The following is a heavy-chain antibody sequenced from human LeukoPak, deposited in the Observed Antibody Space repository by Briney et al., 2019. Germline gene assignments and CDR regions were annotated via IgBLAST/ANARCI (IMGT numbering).Heavy chain of an antibody. J-gene: IGHJ4*02. CDR2: INHSGST. V-gene: IGHV4-34*01. Sequence: SETLSLTCAVYGGSFSGYYWSWIRQPPGKGLEWIGEINHSGSTNYNPSLKSRVTIPVDTSKNQFSLKLSSVTAADTAVYYCARGRRGFALKFDYWGQGTLVTVSS. CDR3: ARGRRGFALKFDY. CDR1: GGSFSGYY.